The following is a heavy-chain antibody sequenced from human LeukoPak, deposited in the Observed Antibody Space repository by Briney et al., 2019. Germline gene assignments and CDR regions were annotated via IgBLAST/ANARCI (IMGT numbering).Heavy chain of an antibody. CDR3: ARDLAAAGTSRFDY. CDR1: GGSISSYY. D-gene: IGHD6-13*01. Sequence: PSETLSLTCTVSGGSISSYYWSWIRQPAGKGLEWIGRIYTSGSTNYNPSLKSRVTMSVDTSKNQFSLKLSSVTAADTAVYYCARDLAAAGTSRFDYWGQGTLVTVSS. J-gene: IGHJ4*02. CDR2: IYTSGST. V-gene: IGHV4-4*07.